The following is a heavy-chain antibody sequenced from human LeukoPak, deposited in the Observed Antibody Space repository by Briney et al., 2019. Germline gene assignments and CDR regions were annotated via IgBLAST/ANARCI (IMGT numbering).Heavy chain of an antibody. D-gene: IGHD6-19*01. J-gene: IGHJ4*02. CDR3: AKVGTSGSSGWYEDY. CDR1: GFTFSSYP. V-gene: IGHV3-23*01. CDR2: IVGSGDST. Sequence: PGASLIPSCAASGFTFSSYPVSWGRQPPGERLELLSGIVGSGDSTYYADSVKGRFTMSRDNSKNTLYLQMNGLRAEDTAVYYCAKVGTSGSSGWYEDYWGQGTLVTVSS.